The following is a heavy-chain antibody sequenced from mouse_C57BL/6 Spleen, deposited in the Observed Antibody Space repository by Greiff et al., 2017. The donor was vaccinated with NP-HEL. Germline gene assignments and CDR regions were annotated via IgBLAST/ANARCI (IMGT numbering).Heavy chain of an antibody. CDR3: TRDYDGYFDV. CDR2: IDPETGGT. V-gene: IGHV1-15*01. D-gene: IGHD2-4*01. J-gene: IGHJ1*03. CDR1: GYTFTDYE. Sequence: QVQLQQSGAELVRPGASVTLSCKASGYTFTDYEMHWVKQTPVHGLEWIGAIDPETGGTAYNQKFKGKAILTADKSSSTAYMELRSLTSEDSAVYYCTRDYDGYFDVWGTGTTVTVSS.